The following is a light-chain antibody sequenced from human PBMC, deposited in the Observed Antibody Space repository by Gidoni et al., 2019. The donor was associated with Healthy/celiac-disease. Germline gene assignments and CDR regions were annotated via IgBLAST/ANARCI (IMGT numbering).Light chain of an antibody. CDR3: SSYTSSSTVV. J-gene: IGLJ2*01. Sequence: QSALTQPASVSGSPGQSITISCTGTSSDVGGYNYVSWSQQPPGKAPKLMIYDVSNRPSGVSNRFSGSKSGNTASLTISGRQAEDEADYYCSSYTSSSTVVFGGGTKLTVL. CDR1: SSDVGGYNY. V-gene: IGLV2-14*01. CDR2: DVS.